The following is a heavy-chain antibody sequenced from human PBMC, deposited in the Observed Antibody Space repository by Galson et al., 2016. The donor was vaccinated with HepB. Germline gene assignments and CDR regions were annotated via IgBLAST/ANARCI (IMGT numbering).Heavy chain of an antibody. CDR2: ISYDGGNK. V-gene: IGHV3-30*09. CDR3: ARYSMRGIWDSSGYYADYFDY. Sequence: SLRLSCAASGFTFNSHAMHWVRQAPGKGLEWVAIISYDGGNKYYAASVRGRFAVSRDTAKNSLHLQMNSLRAEDTAVYYCARYSMRGIWDSSGYYADYFDYWGQGTLVTVSS. J-gene: IGHJ4*02. D-gene: IGHD3-22*01. CDR1: GFTFNSHA.